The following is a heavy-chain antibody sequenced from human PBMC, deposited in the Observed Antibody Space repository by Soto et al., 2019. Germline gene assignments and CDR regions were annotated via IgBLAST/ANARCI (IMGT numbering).Heavy chain of an antibody. D-gene: IGHD1-26*01. Sequence: QVQLVQSGAEAKKPGSSVKVSCKASGGTFSSYAISWVRQAPGQGLERMGGIIPIFGTANYAQKFQGRVTITADESTSTAYMELSSLRSEDTAVYYCASIEAGRERPGPDYYYYYGMDVWGQGTTVTVSS. V-gene: IGHV1-69*01. J-gene: IGHJ6*02. CDR2: IIPIFGTA. CDR1: GGTFSSYA. CDR3: ASIEAGRERPGPDYYYYYGMDV.